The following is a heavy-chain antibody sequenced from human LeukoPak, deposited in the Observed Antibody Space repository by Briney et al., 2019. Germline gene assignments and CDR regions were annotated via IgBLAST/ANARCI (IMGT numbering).Heavy chain of an antibody. CDR3: ARGQAEYSSSWYYPNYYYYYMDV. D-gene: IGHD6-13*01. CDR2: MNPNSGNT. J-gene: IGHJ6*03. V-gene: IGHV1-8*01. CDR1: GYTFTSYD. Sequence: ASVKVSCKASGYTFTSYDINWVRQATGQGLEWMGWMNPNSGNTGYARKFQGRVTMTRNTSISTAYMELSSLRSEDTAVYYCARGQAEYSSSWYYPNYYYYYMDVWGKGTTVTISS.